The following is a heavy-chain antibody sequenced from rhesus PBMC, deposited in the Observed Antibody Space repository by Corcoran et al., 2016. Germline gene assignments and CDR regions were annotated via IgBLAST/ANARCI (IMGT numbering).Heavy chain of an antibody. CDR1: GFSISTSGTG. CDR3: ARVRSSFDY. J-gene: IGHJ4*01. Sequence: QVTLKESGPALVKPTQTLMLTCTFSGFSISTSGTGVGWLRQPPGKALEWLASIYWNDSKYYSTSLKSRLTISKDTSKNQVVLTMTNMDPVDTATYYCARVRSSFDYWGQGVLVTVSS. CDR2: IYWNDSK. D-gene: IGHD2-15*01. V-gene: IGHV2-95*01.